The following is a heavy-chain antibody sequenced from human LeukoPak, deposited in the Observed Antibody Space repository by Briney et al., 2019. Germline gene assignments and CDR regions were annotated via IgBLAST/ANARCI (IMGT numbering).Heavy chain of an antibody. Sequence: GGSLRLSCAASGFTFSSYWMHWVRQAPGKGLVWVSRINSDGSSTSYADPVKGRFTISRDNAKNTLYLQMNSLRAEDTAVYYCAREGGYSSSLLYWGQGTLVTVSS. D-gene: IGHD6-13*01. V-gene: IGHV3-74*01. J-gene: IGHJ4*02. CDR2: INSDGSST. CDR3: AREGGYSSSLLY. CDR1: GFTFSSYW.